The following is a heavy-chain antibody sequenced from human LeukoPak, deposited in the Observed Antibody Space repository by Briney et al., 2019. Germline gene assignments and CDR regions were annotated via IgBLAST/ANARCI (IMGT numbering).Heavy chain of an antibody. V-gene: IGHV3-53*01. J-gene: IGHJ4*02. CDR2: IYSGGST. Sequence: GGSLRLSCAASGFTFSSYAMSWVRQAPGKGLEWVSVIYSGGSTYYADSVKGRFTISRDNSKNTLYLQMNSLRAEDTAVYYCARWMGRDGYNYCDYWGQGTLVTVSS. D-gene: IGHD5-24*01. CDR1: GFTFSSYA. CDR3: ARWMGRDGYNYCDY.